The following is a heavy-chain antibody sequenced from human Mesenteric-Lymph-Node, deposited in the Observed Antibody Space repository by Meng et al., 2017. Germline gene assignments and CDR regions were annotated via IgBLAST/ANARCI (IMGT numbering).Heavy chain of an antibody. Sequence: VHHEGLCPGLVRPSETLPGVCSVFGGVVSSGGYYWSWIRQTPGKALEWIGYFYHSGSTDYNPSLKSRVTILADTSKNQFSLKLSSVTAADTAVYYCARGQRSYSGSYPEWYDPWGQGTLVTVSS. J-gene: IGHJ5*02. D-gene: IGHD1-26*01. CDR3: ARGQRSYSGSYPEWYDP. CDR2: FYHSGST. V-gene: IGHV4-61*08. CDR1: GGVVSSGGYY.